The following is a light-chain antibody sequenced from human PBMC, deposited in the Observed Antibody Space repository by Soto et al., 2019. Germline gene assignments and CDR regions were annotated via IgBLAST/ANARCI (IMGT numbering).Light chain of an antibody. Sequence: EIVLTQSPGTLSLSPGETATLSCRVSQSVSSSYLVWYQQKPRQAPRLLIYGASSRATGIPDRFSGSGSGTDFTLTIIRLEPEDFAVYYCQQYGGSPYTFGQGTKLEIK. V-gene: IGKV3-20*01. CDR1: QSVSSSY. CDR3: QQYGGSPYT. J-gene: IGKJ2*01. CDR2: GAS.